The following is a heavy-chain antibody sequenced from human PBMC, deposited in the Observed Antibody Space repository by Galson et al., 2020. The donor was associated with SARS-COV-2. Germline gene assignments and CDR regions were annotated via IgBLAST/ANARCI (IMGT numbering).Heavy chain of an antibody. Sequence: ASETLTLTCTVSGYTISIGYNWGWIRPPPEKVLEWTVSIYHSGSTYNNPSLKSRVTTSVDTSKNQFSLNLSSVTAADTAVYFCARKLDQDAFDIWGQGTMVIVSS. V-gene: IGHV4-38-2*02. J-gene: IGHJ3*02. D-gene: IGHD2-2*03. CDR2: IYHSGST. CDR3: ARKLDQDAFDI. CDR1: GYTISIGYN.